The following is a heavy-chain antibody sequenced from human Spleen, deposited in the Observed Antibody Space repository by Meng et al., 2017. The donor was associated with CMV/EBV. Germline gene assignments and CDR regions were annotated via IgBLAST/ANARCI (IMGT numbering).Heavy chain of an antibody. CDR3: ARDQQLIPAEYFQH. CDR1: GYTFTRYG. J-gene: IGHJ1*01. Sequence: QVQLVQSGSELKKAGASVKVSCKASGYTFTRYGMSWLRQAPGQGLEWMGWISAYNGNTIYAQKVQGRVTMTTDASTNTAYLELRSLRSDDTAVYYCARDQQLIPAEYFQHWGPGTLVTVSS. CDR2: ISAYNGNT. D-gene: IGHD6-13*01. V-gene: IGHV1-18*01.